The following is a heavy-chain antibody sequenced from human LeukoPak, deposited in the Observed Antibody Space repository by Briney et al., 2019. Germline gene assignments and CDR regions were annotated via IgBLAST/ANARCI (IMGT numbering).Heavy chain of an antibody. V-gene: IGHV1-18*01. J-gene: IGHJ4*01. Sequence: ASVKVSCKASGGTFSSYAIDWVRQAPGQGLEWMGWITAYNGNRLYAQRFQGRITLTTDTSTSTSYMELRSLEYDDTAIYYCARDNDKVVDHWGQGTLVTVSS. CDR3: ARDNDKVVDH. CDR1: GGTFSSYA. CDR2: ITAYNGNR. D-gene: IGHD1-1*01.